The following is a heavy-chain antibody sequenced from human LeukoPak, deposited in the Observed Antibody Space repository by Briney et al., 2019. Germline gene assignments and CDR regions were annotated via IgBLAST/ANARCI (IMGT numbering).Heavy chain of an antibody. CDR3: ARHRYYDFWSGSGAQYNYGMDV. D-gene: IGHD3-3*01. CDR2: IHPDDSET. CDR1: GYSFTTYW. J-gene: IGHJ6*02. Sequence: GESLKISCRGSGYSFTTYWIGWVRQMPGKGLEWMGVIHPDDSETRYSPSFQGQVTISVDKSISTAYLQLNSLQASDTALYYCARHRYYDFWSGSGAQYNYGMDVWGQGTTVTVSS. V-gene: IGHV5-51*01.